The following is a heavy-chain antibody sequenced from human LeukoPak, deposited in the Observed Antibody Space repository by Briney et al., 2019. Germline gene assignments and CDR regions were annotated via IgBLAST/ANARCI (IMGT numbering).Heavy chain of an antibody. CDR3: ARNTCSGGSCYQDY. Sequence: SQTLSLTCTVSGGSISSGGYYWRWIRQHLGKGLEWIVYSYYSGIIYYNPSLKSGVTITVDTSKNQCSLKLSSVTAADTAVYYCARNTCSGGSCYQDYWGQGTPVTVSS. D-gene: IGHD2-15*01. CDR2: SYYSGII. V-gene: IGHV4-31*03. CDR1: GGSISSGGYY. J-gene: IGHJ4*02.